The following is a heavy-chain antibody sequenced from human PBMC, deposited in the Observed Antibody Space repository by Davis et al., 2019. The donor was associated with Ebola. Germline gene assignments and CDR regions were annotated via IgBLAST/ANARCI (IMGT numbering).Heavy chain of an antibody. CDR2: ISYDGSNK. J-gene: IGHJ4*02. CDR3: AYLGTAMVDY. Sequence: GGSLRPSCAASGFTFSSYGMHWVRQAPGKGLEWVAFISYDGSNKYYADSVKGRFTISRDNSKNTLYLQMNSLRAEDTAVYYCAYLGTAMVDYWGQGTLVTVSS. D-gene: IGHD5-18*01. V-gene: IGHV3-30*03. CDR1: GFTFSSYG.